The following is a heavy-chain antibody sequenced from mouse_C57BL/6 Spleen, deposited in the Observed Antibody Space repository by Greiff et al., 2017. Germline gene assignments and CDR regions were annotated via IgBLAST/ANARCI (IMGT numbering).Heavy chain of an antibody. CDR3: ARSAYDGYSYYYAMDY. J-gene: IGHJ4*01. V-gene: IGHV3-8*01. D-gene: IGHD2-3*01. CDR2: ISYSGST. Sequence: EVQLVESGPGLAKPSQTLSLTCSVTGYSITSDYWNWIRKFPGNKLEYMGYISYSGSTYYNPSLKSRISITRDTSKNQYYLQLNSVTTEDTATYYCARSAYDGYSYYYAMDYWGQGTSVTVSS. CDR1: GYSITSDY.